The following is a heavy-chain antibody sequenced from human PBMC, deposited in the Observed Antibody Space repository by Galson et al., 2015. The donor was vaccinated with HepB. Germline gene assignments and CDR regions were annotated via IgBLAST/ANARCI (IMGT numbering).Heavy chain of an antibody. CDR3: ARDREMATTFYYYYGMDV. CDR1: GGTFSSYA. CDR2: IVPILGIA. J-gene: IGHJ6*02. Sequence: SCKASGGTFSSYAISWVRQAPGQGLEWMGRIVPILGIANYAQKFQGRVTITADKSTSTAYMELSSLRSEDTAVYYCARDREMATTFYYYYGMDVWGQGTTVTVSS. D-gene: IGHD5-24*01. V-gene: IGHV1-69*04.